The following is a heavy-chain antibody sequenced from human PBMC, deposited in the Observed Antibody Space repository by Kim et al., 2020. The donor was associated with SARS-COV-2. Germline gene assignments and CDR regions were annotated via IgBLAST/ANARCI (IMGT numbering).Heavy chain of an antibody. V-gene: IGHV3-9*01. CDR3: AKDMGYSSGLFDY. CDR1: GFTFNDYA. Sequence: GGSLRLSCAASGFTFNDYAMHWVRQAPGKGLEWVSGICWNGGSIGYADSVKGRFTISRDNAKNSLYLQMNSLRAEDTALYYCAKDMGYSSGLFDYWGQGTLVTVSS. J-gene: IGHJ4*02. CDR2: ICWNGGSI. D-gene: IGHD6-19*01.